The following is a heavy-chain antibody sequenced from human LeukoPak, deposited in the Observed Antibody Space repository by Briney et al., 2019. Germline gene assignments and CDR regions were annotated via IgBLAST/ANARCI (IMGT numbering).Heavy chain of an antibody. CDR2: IYYSGST. D-gene: IGHD2-15*01. Sequence: SETLSPTCTVSGGSISSSSYYWGWIRQPPGKGLEWIGSIYYSGSTYYNPSLKSRVTISVDTSKNQFSLKLSSVTAADTAVYYCARVPTAYCSGGSCYSYWFDPWGQGTLVTVSS. V-gene: IGHV4-39*07. CDR3: ARVPTAYCSGGSCYSYWFDP. J-gene: IGHJ5*02. CDR1: GGSISSSSYY.